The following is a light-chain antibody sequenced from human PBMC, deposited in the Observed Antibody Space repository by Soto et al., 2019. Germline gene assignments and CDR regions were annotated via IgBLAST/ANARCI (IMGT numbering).Light chain of an antibody. CDR1: QSVSNS. CDR3: QQYNNWTPPIT. CDR2: DVS. J-gene: IGKJ5*01. Sequence: EIVLAQSPATLSLSPVERVTVSCRPSQSVSNSSAWYQQKPGQPPRLLIYDVSNRATGIPASFSGSGSRTEFTLTISSLQSEDFAVYYCQQYNNWTPPITFGQGTRLEIK. V-gene: IGKV3-11*01.